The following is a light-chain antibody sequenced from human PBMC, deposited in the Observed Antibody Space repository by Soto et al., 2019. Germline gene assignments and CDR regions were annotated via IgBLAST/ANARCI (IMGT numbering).Light chain of an antibody. V-gene: IGLV2-8*01. CDR2: EVS. CDR3: SSYAVSNNLDVV. J-gene: IGLJ2*01. Sequence: QSALTQPPSASGSPGQSVTISCTGTSSDVGGYNYVSWYQQHPGKAPKLMIYEVSKRPSGVPDRFSGSKSGNTASLTVSGLQAEDEADYYCSSYAVSNNLDVVFGGGTKLTVL. CDR1: SSDVGGYNY.